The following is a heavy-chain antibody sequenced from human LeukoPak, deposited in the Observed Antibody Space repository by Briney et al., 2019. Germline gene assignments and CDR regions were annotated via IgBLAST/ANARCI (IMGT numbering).Heavy chain of an antibody. Sequence: GGSLRLSCAASEFTVSVNYMSWVRQAPGKGLEWVSYISSSSSTIYYADSVKGRFTISRDNAKNSLYLQMNSLRAEDTAVYYCARGVHDYGDYGGYWGQGTLVAVSS. J-gene: IGHJ4*02. CDR3: ARGVHDYGDYGGY. CDR1: EFTVSVNY. CDR2: ISSSSSTI. D-gene: IGHD4-17*01. V-gene: IGHV3-11*04.